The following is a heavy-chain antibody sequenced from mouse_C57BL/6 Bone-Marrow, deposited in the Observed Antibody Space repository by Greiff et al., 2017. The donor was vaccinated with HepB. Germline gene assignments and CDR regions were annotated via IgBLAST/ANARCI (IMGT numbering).Heavy chain of an antibody. CDR3: ARGYITTVVATDFDV. J-gene: IGHJ1*03. CDR2: IFPGSGST. CDR1: GYTFTDYY. Sequence: QVQLQQSGPELVKPGASVKISCKASGYTFTDYYINWVKQRPGQGLEWIGWIFPGSGSTYYNEKFKGKATLTVDKSSSTAYMLLSSLTSEDSAVYFCARGYITTVVATDFDVWGTGTTVTVSS. V-gene: IGHV1-75*01. D-gene: IGHD1-1*01.